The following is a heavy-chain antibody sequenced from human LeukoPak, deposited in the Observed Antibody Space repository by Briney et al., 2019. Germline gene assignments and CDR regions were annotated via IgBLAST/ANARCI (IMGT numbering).Heavy chain of an antibody. V-gene: IGHV4-59*08. Sequence: SETLSLTCTVSGGSISSYYWSWIRQPPGKGLEWIGYIYYSGNTNYNPSLKSRVTISVDTSKNQFSLKLSSVTAADTAVYYCARHLGGYSSSWYYPEFDYWGQGTLVTVSS. CDR1: GGSISSYY. J-gene: IGHJ4*02. CDR2: IYYSGNT. CDR3: ARHLGGYSSSWYYPEFDY. D-gene: IGHD6-13*01.